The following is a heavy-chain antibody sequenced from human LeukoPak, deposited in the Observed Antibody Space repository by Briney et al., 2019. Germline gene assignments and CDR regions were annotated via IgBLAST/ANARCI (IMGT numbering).Heavy chain of an antibody. J-gene: IGHJ3*02. CDR2: FDPSNSYT. CDR1: GYTFTTSW. D-gene: IGHD2-2*01. Sequence: GESLKISCQGSGYTFTTSWINWVRQLPGRGLEWVVRFDPSNSYTNYSPSFQGHVAISFDKSINTAYLQWSGLRASDTAMYYRARISKVPDAQRYSFDIWGQGTMVTVSS. V-gene: IGHV5-10-1*01. CDR3: ARISKVPDAQRYSFDI.